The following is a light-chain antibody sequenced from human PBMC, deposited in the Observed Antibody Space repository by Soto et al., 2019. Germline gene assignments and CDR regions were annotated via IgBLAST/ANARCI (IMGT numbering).Light chain of an antibody. Sequence: QPVLTQPPSVSGAPGQRVTISCTGSSSNIGAGYDVHWYQQLPGTAPKLLIYANNNRPSGVPDRFSGSKSGTSAALAITGLQAEDEADYYCQSYDNSLSALYVFGTGTKLTVL. CDR1: SSNIGAGYD. J-gene: IGLJ1*01. CDR3: QSYDNSLSALYV. V-gene: IGLV1-40*01. CDR2: ANN.